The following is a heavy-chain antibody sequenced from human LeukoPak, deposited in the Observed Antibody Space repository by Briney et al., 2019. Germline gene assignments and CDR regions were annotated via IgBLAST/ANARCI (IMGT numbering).Heavy chain of an antibody. J-gene: IGHJ3*02. CDR2: IYSGGST. D-gene: IGHD2-15*01. Sequence: GGSLRLSCAASGFTFSDYYMSWIRQAPGKGLEWVSVIYSGGSTYYADSVKGRFTISRDNSKNTLYLQMNSLRAEDTAVYYCARFIRCSGGSCYDAFDIWGQGTMVTVSS. CDR1: GFTFSDYY. V-gene: IGHV3-53*01. CDR3: ARFIRCSGGSCYDAFDI.